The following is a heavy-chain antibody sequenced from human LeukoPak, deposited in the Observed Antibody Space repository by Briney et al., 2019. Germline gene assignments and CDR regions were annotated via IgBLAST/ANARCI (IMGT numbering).Heavy chain of an antibody. J-gene: IGHJ4*02. V-gene: IGHV6-1*01. CDR2: TYYMSKWYR. CDR3: ARDGGYRIDY. Sequence: SQTLSLTCAISGDSVSSNSASWNWIRQSPPRGLEWLGRTYYMSKWYRDYAPSVKSRITINPDTSKNHFSLQLNSVTPEDTAVYYCARDGGYRIDYWGQGTLVTVSS. D-gene: IGHD1-26*01. CDR1: GDSVSSNSAS.